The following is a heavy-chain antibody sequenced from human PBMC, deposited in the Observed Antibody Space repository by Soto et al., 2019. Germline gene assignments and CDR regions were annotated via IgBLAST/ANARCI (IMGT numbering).Heavy chain of an antibody. CDR3: ARLFDSSGWYDY. CDR1: GYSFTSYW. J-gene: IGHJ4*02. V-gene: IGHV5-51*01. Sequence: GESLKISCKGSGYSFTSYWIGWVRQMPGKGLERMGIVYPGDSDTRYSPSFQGQVTISADKSITTTYLQWSSLKASDTAIYYCARLFDSSGWYDYWGQGTLVTVSS. D-gene: IGHD6-19*01. CDR2: VYPGDSDT.